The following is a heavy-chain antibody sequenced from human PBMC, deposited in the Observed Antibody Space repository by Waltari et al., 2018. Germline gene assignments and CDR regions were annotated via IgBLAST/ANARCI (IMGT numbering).Heavy chain of an antibody. Sequence: EEQLLESGGGLVQPGDSLRLSCAASGFRFSNYWMNWVRQAPGKGLVWAASISNEETSISYADSVKGRLTISRDNAKNTLYLQMKRLRAEDTAVYYCARLAPRTYRSPVPGRHYYYGMDVWGQGTTVTVSS. J-gene: IGHJ6*02. D-gene: IGHD3-10*01. V-gene: IGHV3-74*01. CDR2: ISNEETSI. CDR1: GFRFSNYW. CDR3: ARLAPRTYRSPVPGRHYYYGMDV.